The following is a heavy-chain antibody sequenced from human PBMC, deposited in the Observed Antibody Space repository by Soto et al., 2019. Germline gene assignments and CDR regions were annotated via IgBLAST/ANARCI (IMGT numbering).Heavy chain of an antibody. CDR3: ASYGAMRDYPYYYYYYGMDV. CDR2: INSDGSST. V-gene: IGHV3-74*01. CDR1: GLTFSSYW. Sequence: GGSMRLSCAASGLTFSSYWRHWVRQAQGKGLVCFLRINSDGSSTSYADSVKGRFTISRDNAKNSLYLQINSLRAEDTAVYYCASYGAMRDYPYYYYYYGMDVWGQGTTVTVSS. D-gene: IGHD2-2*01. J-gene: IGHJ6*02.